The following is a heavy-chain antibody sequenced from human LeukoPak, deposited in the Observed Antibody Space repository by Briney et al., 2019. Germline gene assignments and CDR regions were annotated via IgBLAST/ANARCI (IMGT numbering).Heavy chain of an antibody. D-gene: IGHD6-13*01. Sequence: PSETPSLTCTVSGGSISTFHWTWIRQPPGKGLEWIGYVYYNGSTNYNPSLKSRVTISVDTSRNQFSLKLNSVTAADTAVYYCARQAAAGTSPFDYWGQGTLVTVSS. CDR1: GGSISTFH. CDR2: VYYNGST. V-gene: IGHV4-59*01. J-gene: IGHJ4*02. CDR3: ARQAAAGTSPFDY.